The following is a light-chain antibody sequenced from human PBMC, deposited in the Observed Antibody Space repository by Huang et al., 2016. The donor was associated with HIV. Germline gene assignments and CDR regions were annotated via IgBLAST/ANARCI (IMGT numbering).Light chain of an antibody. V-gene: IGKV3-15*01. CDR1: KSVSRN. J-gene: IGKJ4*01. CDR3: QQYNNWLLS. CDR2: GSA. Sequence: IVMTQSPATLSLSPGERATLSCSANKSVSRNLAWYQQRFGHAPRLLIYGSATRASGIPGRFSGSGSGTDFTLTISSLQYEDVADYFCQQYNNWLLSFGGGTKVDI.